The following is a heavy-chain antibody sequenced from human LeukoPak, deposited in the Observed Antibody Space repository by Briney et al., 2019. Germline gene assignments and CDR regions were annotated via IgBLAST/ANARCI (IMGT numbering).Heavy chain of an antibody. Sequence: PSETLSLTCAVYGGSFSGYYWSWIRQPPGKGLEWIGEINHSGSTNYNPSLKSRVTISVDTSKNQFSLKLSSVTAADTAVYHCARNTGNGLDHWGQGTLVTVSS. CDR2: INHSGST. J-gene: IGHJ4*02. V-gene: IGHV4-34*01. CDR1: GGSFSGYY. CDR3: ARNTGNGLDH. D-gene: IGHD4-23*01.